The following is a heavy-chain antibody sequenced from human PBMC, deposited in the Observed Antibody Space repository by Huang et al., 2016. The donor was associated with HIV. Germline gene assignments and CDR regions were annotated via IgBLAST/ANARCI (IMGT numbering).Heavy chain of an antibody. D-gene: IGHD2-2*03. CDR2: VYLCGNT. CDR3: AREVRSVDTDRPDGYYYRGLDV. J-gene: IGHJ6*02. Sequence: QLRESGPGLVTPSETLSLTCSASGTSMTSSTFYWGWFRQPPGRGREWLGSVYLCGNTYDNPSLKSRVTISIDTANKQYSMRLTSVTAADTAVYFCAREVRSVDTDRPDGYYYRGLDVWGQGTTVIVSS. V-gene: IGHV4-39*02. CDR1: GTSMTSSTFY.